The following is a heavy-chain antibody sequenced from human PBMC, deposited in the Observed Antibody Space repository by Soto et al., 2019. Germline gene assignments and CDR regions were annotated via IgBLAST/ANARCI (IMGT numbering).Heavy chain of an antibody. CDR2: IIPIFGTA. CDR3: ARDKGQGHWFDP. CDR1: GGAFSSYA. V-gene: IGHV1-69*13. Sequence: SVKVSCKASGGAFSSYAISWVRQAPGQGLEWMGGIIPIFGTANYAQKFQGRVTITADESTSTAYMELSSLRSEDTAVYYCARDKGQGHWFDPWGQGTLVTVSS. J-gene: IGHJ5*02.